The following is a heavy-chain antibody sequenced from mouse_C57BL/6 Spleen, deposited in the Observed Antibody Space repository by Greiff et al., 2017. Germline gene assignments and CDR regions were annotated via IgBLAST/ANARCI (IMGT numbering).Heavy chain of an antibody. Sequence: QVQLQQPGAELVRPGSSVKLSCKASGYTFTSYWMHWVKQRPIQGLEWIGNIDPSDSETHYNQKFKDKATLTVDKSSSTAYMQLSSLTSEDSAVYYCARKGGYEYPYYAMDYWGQGTSVTVSS. D-gene: IGHD2-4*01. CDR2: IDPSDSET. V-gene: IGHV1-52*01. J-gene: IGHJ4*01. CDR1: GYTFTSYW. CDR3: ARKGGYEYPYYAMDY.